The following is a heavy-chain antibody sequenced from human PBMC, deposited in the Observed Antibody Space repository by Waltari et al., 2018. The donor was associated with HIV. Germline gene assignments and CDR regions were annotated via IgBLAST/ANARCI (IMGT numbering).Heavy chain of an antibody. D-gene: IGHD3-10*01. Sequence: QVQLVQSGAEVKKPGASVRVSCKASGYTFSNYDMNWVRQASGQGLEWRGWMNPNSGATGYAQKFQGRGSMTRSTSIRTAYMELSSLTSEDTAVYYCARTDRGVNGQEFDYWGQGTLVTVSS. J-gene: IGHJ4*02. CDR3: ARTDRGVNGQEFDY. CDR2: MNPNSGAT. CDR1: GYTFSNYD. V-gene: IGHV1-8*01.